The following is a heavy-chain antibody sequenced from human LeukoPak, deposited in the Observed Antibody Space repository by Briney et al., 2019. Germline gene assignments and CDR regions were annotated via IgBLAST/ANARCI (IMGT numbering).Heavy chain of an antibody. V-gene: IGHV3-21*01. D-gene: IGHD2-2*02. CDR1: GFTFSHYS. J-gene: IGHJ6*03. CDR3: ARTLGYCSSTSCYRRSDYYYYMDV. CDR2: ISSSSGYI. Sequence: GSLRLSCAASGFTFSHYSMNWVRQAPGKGLEWVSSISSSSGYIYYADSVKGRITISRDNAKNSLYLQMNSLRAEDTAVYYCARTLGYCSSTSCYRRSDYYYYMDVWGKGTTVTVSS.